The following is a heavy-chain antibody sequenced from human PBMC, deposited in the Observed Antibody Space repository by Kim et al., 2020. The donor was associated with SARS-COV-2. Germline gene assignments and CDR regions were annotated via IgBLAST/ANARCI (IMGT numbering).Heavy chain of an antibody. CDR1: GFTFSKFA. Sequence: GGSLRLSCAAPGFTFSKFAMSWVRQAPGKGLEWVSIISVSGDITYYADSVKGRFTISRDNSKSTPYLQRNSLRAEDTAVYYCAKGRGTSGYAFDLWGHGTLVTVSS. J-gene: IGHJ3*01. CDR2: ISVSGDIT. D-gene: IGHD2-2*01. CDR3: AKGRGTSGYAFDL. V-gene: IGHV3-23*01.